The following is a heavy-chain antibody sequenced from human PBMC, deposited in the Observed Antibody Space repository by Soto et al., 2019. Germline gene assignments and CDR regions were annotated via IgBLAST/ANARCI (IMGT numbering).Heavy chain of an antibody. CDR2: INSDGTST. Sequence: GGSLRLSCAASGFTFSSYWMHWVRQAPGKGLVWVSRINSDGTSTNYADSVKGRFTISRDNAKNTLYLQMNSLRAEDTAVYYCARAVIYCSSTSCYLDYWGPGTLVTVSS. CDR1: GFTFSSYW. CDR3: ARAVIYCSSTSCYLDY. J-gene: IGHJ4*02. D-gene: IGHD2-2*01. V-gene: IGHV3-74*01.